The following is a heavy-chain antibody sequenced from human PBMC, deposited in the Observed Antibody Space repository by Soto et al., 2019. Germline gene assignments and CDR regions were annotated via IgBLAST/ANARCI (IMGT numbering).Heavy chain of an antibody. CDR3: ARDSQVPRVVRGVIPDYYYYGMDV. V-gene: IGHV3-13*04. CDR2: IGTAGDT. Sequence: PGGSLRLSCAASGFTFSSYDMHWVRQATGKGLEWVSAIGTAGDTYYPGSVKGRFTISRENAKNSLYLQMNSLRAGDTAVYYCARDSQVPRVVRGVIPDYYYYGMDVWGQGTTVTVSS. J-gene: IGHJ6*02. D-gene: IGHD3-10*01. CDR1: GFTFSSYD.